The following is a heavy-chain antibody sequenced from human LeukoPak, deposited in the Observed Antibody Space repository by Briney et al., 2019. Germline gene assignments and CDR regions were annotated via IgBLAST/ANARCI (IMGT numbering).Heavy chain of an antibody. J-gene: IGHJ4*02. V-gene: IGHV3-30-3*01. D-gene: IGHD6-6*01. CDR1: GFTFSSYA. Sequence: PGRSLRLSCAASGFTFSSYAMHWVRQAPGKGLEWVAVISYDGSNKYYADSVKGRFTISRDNSKNTLYLRMNSLRAEDTAVYYCARDSHQSSDYWGQGTLVTVSS. CDR2: ISYDGSNK. CDR3: ARDSHQSSDY.